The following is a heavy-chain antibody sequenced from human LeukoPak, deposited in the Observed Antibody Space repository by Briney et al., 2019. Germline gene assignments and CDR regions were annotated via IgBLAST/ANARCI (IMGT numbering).Heavy chain of an antibody. D-gene: IGHD6-19*01. CDR2: INTDGSST. CDR3: ARVDSGRGYYYMDV. V-gene: IGHV3-74*01. Sequence: PGGSLRLSCSASGFTLSNYWIHWVRQAPGKGLVWVSRINTDGSSTNYADFVRGRFTVSRDSAKNSLYLQMNSLRAEDTAVYYCARVDSGRGYYYMDVWGKGTTVTVSS. CDR1: GFTLSNYW. J-gene: IGHJ6*03.